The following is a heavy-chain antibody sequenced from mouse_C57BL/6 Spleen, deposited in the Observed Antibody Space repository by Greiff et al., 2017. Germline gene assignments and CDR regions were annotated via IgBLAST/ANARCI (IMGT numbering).Heavy chain of an antibody. V-gene: IGHV1-64*01. CDR1: GYTFTSYW. CDR2: IHPNSGST. Sequence: VQLQQPGAELVKPGASVKLSCKASGYTFTSYWMHWVKPRPGQGLEWIGMIHPNSGSTNYNEKFKSKATLTVDKSSSTAYMQLSSLTSEDSAVYYCARDTRGYAMDYWGQGTSVTVSS. J-gene: IGHJ4*01. CDR3: ARDTRGYAMDY. D-gene: IGHD3-1*01.